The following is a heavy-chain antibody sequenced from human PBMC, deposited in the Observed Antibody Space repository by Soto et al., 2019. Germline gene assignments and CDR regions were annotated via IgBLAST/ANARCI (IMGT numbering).Heavy chain of an antibody. Sequence: GGSLRLSCAASGFTFSSYSMNWVRQAPGKGLEWVSYISSSSSTIYYADSVKGRFTISRDNAKNSLYLQMNSLRDEDTAVYYCARDSAGYSSSWYSDYYYGMDVWGQGTTVTVSS. CDR1: GFTFSSYS. CDR2: ISSSSSTI. D-gene: IGHD6-13*01. CDR3: ARDSAGYSSSWYSDYYYGMDV. J-gene: IGHJ6*02. V-gene: IGHV3-48*02.